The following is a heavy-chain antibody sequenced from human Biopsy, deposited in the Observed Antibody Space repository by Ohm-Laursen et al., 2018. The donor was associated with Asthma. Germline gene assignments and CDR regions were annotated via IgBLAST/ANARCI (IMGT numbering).Heavy chain of an antibody. Sequence: SLRLSCAVSGFTFSSYGTHWVRQAPGKGLERVAVISYDGSNKYYADSVKGRFTISRDNSKNTLYLQMNSLRAEDTAVYYCASQSSGPDFWSGYYYFDYWGQGTLVTVSS. J-gene: IGHJ4*02. CDR2: ISYDGSNK. CDR1: GFTFSSYG. D-gene: IGHD3-3*01. V-gene: IGHV3-30*03. CDR3: ASQSSGPDFWSGYYYFDY.